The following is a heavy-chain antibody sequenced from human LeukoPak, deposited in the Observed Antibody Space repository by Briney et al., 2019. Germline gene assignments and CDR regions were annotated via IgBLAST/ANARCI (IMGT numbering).Heavy chain of an antibody. CDR2: IYHSGST. CDR1: GYSIRSDYY. CDR3: ARAIEVGAMTPFDY. Sequence: SETLSLPCTVSGYSIRSDYYWGWIRQPPGKGLEWIGSIYHSGSTYYNPSLKSRVTISVDTSKNQFSLKLSSVTAADTAVYYCARAIEVGAMTPFDYWGQGTLVTVSS. D-gene: IGHD1-26*01. V-gene: IGHV4-38-2*02. J-gene: IGHJ4*02.